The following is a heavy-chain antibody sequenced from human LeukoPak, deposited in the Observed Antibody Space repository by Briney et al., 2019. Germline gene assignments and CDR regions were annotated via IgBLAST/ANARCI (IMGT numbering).Heavy chain of an antibody. J-gene: IGHJ4*02. CDR3: AREGTIFGVVMFFDY. CDR2: INPSGGST. Sequence: ASVKVSCKASGYTFTSYYMHWVRQAPGQGLEWMGIINPSGGSTSYAQKFQGRVTMTRDTSTSTAYMELSSLRSEDTAVYYCAREGTIFGVVMFFDYWGQGTLVTVSS. V-gene: IGHV1-46*01. CDR1: GYTFTSYY. D-gene: IGHD3-3*01.